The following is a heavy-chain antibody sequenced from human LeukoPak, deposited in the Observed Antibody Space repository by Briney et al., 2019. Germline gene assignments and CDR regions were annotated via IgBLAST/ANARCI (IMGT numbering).Heavy chain of an antibody. V-gene: IGHV3-48*03. CDR2: ISHSGSTL. J-gene: IGHJ4*02. Sequence: PGGSLRLSCAASGFTFRSCEMNWVRQAPGKGLDRGSYISHSGSTLYYADSVKGRFTISRDNAKNSLYLQMDSLRAEDTAVYYCVADGYNQDPDYWGQGTLVTVSS. CDR1: GFTFRSCE. D-gene: IGHD5-24*01. CDR3: VADGYNQDPDY.